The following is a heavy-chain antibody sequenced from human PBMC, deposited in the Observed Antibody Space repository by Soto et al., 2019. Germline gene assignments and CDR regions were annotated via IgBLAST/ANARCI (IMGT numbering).Heavy chain of an antibody. CDR1: GFTFSSSA. CDR3: AKGRSAVTTDYFDY. D-gene: IGHD4-17*01. Sequence: GGSLRLSCVASGFTFSSSAMSWVRQAPGKGLEWVSSISDSAGSTYFADSVKGRFTISRDNSKNTLYLQMNSLRADDTAVYYCAKGRSAVTTDYFDYWGQGTLVTVSS. CDR2: ISDSAGST. V-gene: IGHV3-23*01. J-gene: IGHJ4*02.